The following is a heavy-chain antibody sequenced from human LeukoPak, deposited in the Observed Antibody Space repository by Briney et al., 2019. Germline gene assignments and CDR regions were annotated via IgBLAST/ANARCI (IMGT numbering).Heavy chain of an antibody. V-gene: IGHV3-15*01. D-gene: IGHD3-10*01. CDR1: GFTFSSYS. Sequence: GGSLTLSCAASGFTFSSYSMNWVRQAPGKGLEWVGRIKSKTDGGTTGYAAPVKGRFTISRDASNNTLYLQMNSLKTEDTAVYYCTTAPSLLWFGECAFDIWGQGTMVTVSS. CDR3: TTAPSLLWFGECAFDI. CDR2: IKSKTDGGTT. J-gene: IGHJ3*02.